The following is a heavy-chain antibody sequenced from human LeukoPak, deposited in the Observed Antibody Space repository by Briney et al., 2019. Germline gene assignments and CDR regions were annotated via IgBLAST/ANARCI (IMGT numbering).Heavy chain of an antibody. J-gene: IGHJ4*02. CDR2: INPSGGGT. V-gene: IGHV1-46*01. CDR1: GYTFTNYF. Sequence: GAPVKVSCKASGYTFTNYFMHWVRQAPGQGLEWMGVINPSGGGTTYAQRFQGRVTMTRDTSTSTVHMELSSLRSEDTAVYYCARGQNKCLGHWGQGTLVTVPS. CDR3: ARGQNKCLGH. D-gene: IGHD2/OR15-2a*01.